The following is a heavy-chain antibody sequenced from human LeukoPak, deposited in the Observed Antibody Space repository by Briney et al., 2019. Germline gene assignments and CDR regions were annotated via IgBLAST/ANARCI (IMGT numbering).Heavy chain of an antibody. D-gene: IGHD5-12*01. V-gene: IGHV4-30-2*01. Sequence: SETLSLTCAVSVGSISSGGYSWSWIRQPPGKGLEWIGYIYHSGSTYYNPSLKSRVTISVDRSKNQFSLKLSSVTAADTAVYYCVRRSGYGLDYWGQGTLVTVSS. J-gene: IGHJ4*02. CDR3: VRRSGYGLDY. CDR2: IYHSGST. CDR1: VGSISSGGYS.